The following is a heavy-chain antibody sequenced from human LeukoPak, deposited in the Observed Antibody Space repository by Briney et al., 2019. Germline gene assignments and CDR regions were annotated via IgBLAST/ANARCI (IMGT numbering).Heavy chain of an antibody. CDR2: ISGSGGST. D-gene: IGHD6-13*01. V-gene: IGHV3-23*01. CDR1: GFTFSSYA. CDR3: ARGGSSWYYFDY. J-gene: IGHJ4*02. Sequence: PGGSLRLSCAASGFTFSSYAVSWVRQAPGKGLEWVSAISGSGGSTYYADSVKGRFTISRDNSKNTLYLQMNSLRAEDTAVYYCARGGSSWYYFDYWGQGTLVTVSS.